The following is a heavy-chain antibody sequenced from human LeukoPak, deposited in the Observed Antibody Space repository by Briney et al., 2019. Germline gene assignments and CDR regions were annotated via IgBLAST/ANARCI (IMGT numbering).Heavy chain of an antibody. J-gene: IGHJ4*02. D-gene: IGHD2/OR15-2a*01. Sequence: ASVKVSCKASGYTFTSYDINWVRQATGQGLEWMGWINPNSGGTNYAQKFQGRVTMTRDTSISTAYMELSRLRSDDTAVYYCAREGAGTLSLEYWGLGTLVTVSS. CDR1: GYTFTSYD. V-gene: IGHV1-2*02. CDR3: AREGAGTLSLEY. CDR2: INPNSGGT.